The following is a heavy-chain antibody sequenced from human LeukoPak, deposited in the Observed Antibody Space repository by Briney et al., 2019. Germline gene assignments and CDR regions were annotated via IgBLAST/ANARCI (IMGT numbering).Heavy chain of an antibody. J-gene: IGHJ4*02. D-gene: IGHD3-10*01. Sequence: SETLSLTCTVSDGSFSSYYWSWIRQPAGKGLEWIGHIYTSGTTNYNPSLKSRVTMSIDTSKNQFSLKLSSVTAADTAIYYCARDAKYYFGSRTYFFFEYWGQGTLLTVSS. CDR2: IYTSGTT. CDR3: ARDAKYYFGSRTYFFFEY. V-gene: IGHV4-4*07. CDR1: DGSFSSYY.